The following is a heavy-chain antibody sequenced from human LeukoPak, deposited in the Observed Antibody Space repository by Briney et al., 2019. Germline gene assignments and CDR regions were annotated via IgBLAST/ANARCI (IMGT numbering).Heavy chain of an antibody. Sequence: GGSLGLSCAASGFTFSSYGMHWVRQAPGKGLEWVAVISYDGSGKYYADSVKGRFTISRDDSKNTLYQQMNSLRTEDTAVYYCAKDGYPLGYCSSTSCPYYFNYWGQGTLVTVSS. CDR3: AKDGYPLGYCSSTSCPYYFNY. V-gene: IGHV3-30*18. J-gene: IGHJ4*02. CDR2: ISYDGSGK. D-gene: IGHD2-2*01. CDR1: GFTFSSYG.